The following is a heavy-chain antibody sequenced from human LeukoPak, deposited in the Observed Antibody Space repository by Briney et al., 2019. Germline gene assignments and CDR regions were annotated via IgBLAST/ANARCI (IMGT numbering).Heavy chain of an antibody. D-gene: IGHD2-2*01. CDR3: ARVGCSGTSCHHDY. CDR2: ISSSSSYI. J-gene: IGHJ4*02. V-gene: IGHV3-21*01. Sequence: PGGSLRLSCAASGFTFSSYSMNWVRQAPGKGLEWVSSISSSSSYIYYADSVKGRFTISRDNAKNSLYLQMNSLRAEDTAVYYCARVGCSGTSCHHDYWGQGTLVTVSS. CDR1: GFTFSSYS.